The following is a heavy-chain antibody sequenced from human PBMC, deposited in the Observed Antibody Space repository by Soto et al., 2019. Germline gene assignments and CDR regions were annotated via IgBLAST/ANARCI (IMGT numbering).Heavy chain of an antibody. J-gene: IGHJ4*02. D-gene: IGHD3-10*01. CDR1: GYTFTSYA. Sequence: ASVKVSCKASGYTFTSYAISWVRQAPGQGLEWMGWISAYNGNTNYAQKLQGRVTMTTDTSTTTAYMELRSLRSDDTAVYYCARQGPLWFEELLSFDYWGQGTLVTVSS. V-gene: IGHV1-18*01. CDR3: ARQGPLWFEELLSFDY. CDR2: ISAYNGNT.